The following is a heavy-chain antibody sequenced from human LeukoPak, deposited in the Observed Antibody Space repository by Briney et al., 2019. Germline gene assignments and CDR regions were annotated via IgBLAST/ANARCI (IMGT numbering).Heavy chain of an antibody. Sequence: ASVKVSCKASGYPFTGYYLHWVRQAPGQGLEWMGWINPSSGFTNYARKFQGGVTMTRDTSISTAYMELSRLRSDDTAVYYCARLADCSSSSCRSFDYWGQGTLVTVSS. J-gene: IGHJ4*02. CDR3: ARLADCSSSSCRSFDY. CDR2: INPSSGFT. CDR1: GYPFTGYY. D-gene: IGHD2-2*01. V-gene: IGHV1-2*02.